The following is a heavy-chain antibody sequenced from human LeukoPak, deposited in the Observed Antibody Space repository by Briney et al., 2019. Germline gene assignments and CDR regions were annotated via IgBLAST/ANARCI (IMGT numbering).Heavy chain of an antibody. V-gene: IGHV3-23*01. CDR3: VKPGLTHAFDM. CDR1: GFTFSNYA. Sequence: PGGSLRLSCVASGFTFSNYAMNWVRQTPGKGLEWVSSIRASGSGTYYADSLKGRFTISRDNSQNTLYLQMNSLRAEDAAVYFCVKPGLTHAFDMWGQGTLVIVSS. J-gene: IGHJ3*02. CDR2: IRASGSGT.